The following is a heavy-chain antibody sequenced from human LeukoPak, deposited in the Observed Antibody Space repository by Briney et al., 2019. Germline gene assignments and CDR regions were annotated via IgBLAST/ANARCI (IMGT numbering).Heavy chain of an antibody. CDR3: ARVARSDDS. CDR1: GFTFSDYY. J-gene: IGHJ4*02. V-gene: IGHV3-11*05. Sequence: GGSLRLTCAAYGFTFSDYYWNWISQAPGKGLEWVSYISGSSSDTNYADSVKGRFTISRDNAKNSLYLQMNSLRAEDTAVYYCARVARSDDSWGQGTLVTVSS. CDR2: ISGSSSDT.